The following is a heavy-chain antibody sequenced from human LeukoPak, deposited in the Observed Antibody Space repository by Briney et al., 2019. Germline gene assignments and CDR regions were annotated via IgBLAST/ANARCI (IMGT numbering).Heavy chain of an antibody. CDR1: GFTFSSYA. D-gene: IGHD1-26*01. V-gene: IGHV3-30*04. Sequence: GGSLRLSCAASGFTFSSYAMHWVRRAPGKGLEWVAVISYDGSNKYYADSVKGRFTISRDNSKNTLYLQMNSLRAEDTAVYYCARGRGGTTTPYYFDYWGQGTLVTVSS. CDR2: ISYDGSNK. J-gene: IGHJ4*02. CDR3: ARGRGGTTTPYYFDY.